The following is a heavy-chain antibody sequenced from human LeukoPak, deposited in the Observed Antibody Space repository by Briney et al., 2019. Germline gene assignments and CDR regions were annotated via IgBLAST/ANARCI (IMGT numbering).Heavy chain of an antibody. J-gene: IGHJ4*02. CDR2: IKQDGSEK. CDR1: GFTLSNHW. CDR3: LSEDIVVVPAAKGGD. D-gene: IGHD2-2*01. Sequence: GGSLRLSCAVSGFTLSNHWMSWVRQAPGRGLEWVANIKQDGSEKYIVDSVKGRFTISRDNAKNSLYLQMNSLRAEDTAVYYCLSEDIVVVPAAKGGDWGQGTLVTVSS. V-gene: IGHV3-7*01.